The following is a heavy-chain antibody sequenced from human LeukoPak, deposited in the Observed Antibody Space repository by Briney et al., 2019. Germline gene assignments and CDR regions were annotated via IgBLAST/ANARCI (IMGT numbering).Heavy chain of an antibody. CDR2: VSGNGSNT. Sequence: PGGSLRLSCAASGFTFTGTAMCWVRQAPGKGLEWVAAVSGNGSNTYYLDSVKSRFTVSRDNSRSILYLQMNSLRAEDTAVYYCASTPGYSSSWYPDGDYYYYGMDVWGQGTTVTVSS. J-gene: IGHJ6*02. V-gene: IGHV3-23*01. CDR3: ASTPGYSSSWYPDGDYYYYGMDV. CDR1: GFTFTGTA. D-gene: IGHD6-13*01.